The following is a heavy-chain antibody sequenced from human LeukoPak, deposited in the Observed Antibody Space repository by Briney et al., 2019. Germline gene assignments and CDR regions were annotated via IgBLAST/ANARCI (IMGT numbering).Heavy chain of an antibody. CDR3: ASGLYYYDSSGLIREYYFDY. Sequence: SETLSLTCTVSGGSISSSSYYWGWIRQPPGKGLEWIGSIYYSGSTYYNPSLKSRVTISVDTSKNQFSLKLSSVTAADTAVYYCASGLYYYDSSGLIREYYFDYWGQGTLVTVSS. V-gene: IGHV4-39*01. CDR1: GGSISSSSYY. D-gene: IGHD3-22*01. CDR2: IYYSGST. J-gene: IGHJ4*02.